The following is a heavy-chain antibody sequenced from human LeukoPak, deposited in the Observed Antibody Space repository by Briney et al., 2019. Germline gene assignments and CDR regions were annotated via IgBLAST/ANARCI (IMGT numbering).Heavy chain of an antibody. Sequence: PGGSLRLSCAASGFTFNPYAMSWVREAPGKGLEWVAGIGGVGDRTYYADSVKGRFTISRDNSKDTLFLQMNSLKADDTAVYYCAKASRQAAVASPLDYWSQGTLVTVSS. CDR2: IGGVGDRT. CDR3: AKASRQAAVASPLDY. V-gene: IGHV3-23*01. CDR1: GFTFNPYA. D-gene: IGHD6-19*01. J-gene: IGHJ4*02.